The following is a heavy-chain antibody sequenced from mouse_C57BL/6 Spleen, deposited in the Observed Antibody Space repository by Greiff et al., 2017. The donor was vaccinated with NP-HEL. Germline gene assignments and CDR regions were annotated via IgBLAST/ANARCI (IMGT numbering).Heavy chain of an antibody. J-gene: IGHJ4*01. CDR1: GFTFSSYA. Sequence: DVHLVESGGGLVKPGGSLKLSCAASGFTFSSYAMSWVRQTPEKRLEWVATISDGGSYTYYPDNVKGRFTISRDNAKNNLYLQMSHLKSEDTAMYYCARDDYDDSMDYWGQGTSVTVSS. V-gene: IGHV5-4*01. CDR2: ISDGGSYT. CDR3: ARDDYDDSMDY. D-gene: IGHD2-4*01.